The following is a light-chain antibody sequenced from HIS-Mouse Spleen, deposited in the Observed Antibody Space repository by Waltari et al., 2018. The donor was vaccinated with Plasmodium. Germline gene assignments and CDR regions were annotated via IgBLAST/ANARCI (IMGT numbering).Light chain of an antibody. CDR2: DAS. CDR1: QSISSY. V-gene: IGKV1-39*01. CDR3: QQSYSTPWT. Sequence: DIQMTQSPSSLSASVGDRVTITCRASQSISSYLNWYQQKPGKAPKLLIYDASSLQSCVPSRFSGSGSGTDFTLTISSLQPEDFATYYCQQSYSTPWTFGQGTKVEIK. J-gene: IGKJ1*01.